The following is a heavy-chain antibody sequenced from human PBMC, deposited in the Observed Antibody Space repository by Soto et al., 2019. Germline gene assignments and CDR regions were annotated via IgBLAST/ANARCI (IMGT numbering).Heavy chain of an antibody. CDR3: ARDVFCGGAPACPDMDV. J-gene: IGHJ6*02. CDR2: ISGYNGNT. CDR1: GYTFSGYS. V-gene: IGHV1-18*04. Sequence: VASVKVSCKASGYTFSGYSITWVRQAPGQGLEWMGRISGYNGNTNYARTLRGRLTLTTDTSTSTAYMELRSLTSDDTAVYYCARDVFCGGAPACPDMDVWGQGXTVTVSS. D-gene: IGHD2-21*01.